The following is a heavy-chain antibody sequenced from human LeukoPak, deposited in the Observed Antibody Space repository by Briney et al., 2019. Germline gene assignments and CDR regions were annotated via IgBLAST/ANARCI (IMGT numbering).Heavy chain of an antibody. Sequence: PSETLSLTCTVSGGSTSYYWGWIRQPPAKGPEWIGSIYYSGDTYYNPSLKSRVTISVDTSKNQLSLELSSVTATDTAVYYCAFAGYSSGWPFDYWGQGTLVTVSS. CDR1: GGSTSYY. CDR3: AFAGYSSGWPFDY. V-gene: IGHV4-39*01. CDR2: IYYSGDT. J-gene: IGHJ4*02. D-gene: IGHD6-19*01.